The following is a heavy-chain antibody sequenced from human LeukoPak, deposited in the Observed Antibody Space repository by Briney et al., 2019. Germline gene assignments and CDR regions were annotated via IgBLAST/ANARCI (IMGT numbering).Heavy chain of an antibody. CDR1: GFTFSSYG. J-gene: IGHJ4*02. Sequence: GGSLRLSCAASGFTFSSYGMHWVRQAPGKGLEWVAVIWYDGSNKYYADSVKGRFTISRDNSKNTLYLQMNSLRAEDTAVYYCARGTGDGYNFGYWGQGTLVTVSS. D-gene: IGHD5-24*01. V-gene: IGHV3-33*08. CDR3: ARGTGDGYNFGY. CDR2: IWYDGSNK.